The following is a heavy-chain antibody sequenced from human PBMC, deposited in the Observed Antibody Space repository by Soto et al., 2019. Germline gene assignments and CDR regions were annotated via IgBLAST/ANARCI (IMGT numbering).Heavy chain of an antibody. D-gene: IGHD2-21*01. CDR2: VSTYDGNT. V-gene: IGHV1-18*01. CDR1: GYRFSRYG. J-gene: IGHJ4*02. Sequence: QVQLVQSGGEVKEPGASVKVSCKASGYRFSRYGINWVRQAPGQGLEWMGWVSTYDGNTQYAQKFQGRITMTTDTSTNTVYLELRSLTSDDTAVYYCARDGESANLMIVVLPGDYWGQGTLVSVSS. CDR3: ARDGESANLMIVVLPGDY.